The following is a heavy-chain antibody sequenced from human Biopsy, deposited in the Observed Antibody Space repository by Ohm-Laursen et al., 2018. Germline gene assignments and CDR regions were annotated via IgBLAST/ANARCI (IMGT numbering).Heavy chain of an antibody. CDR2: ISYTGYT. V-gene: IGHV4-59*11. Sequence: TLSLTCTVSSGSFTGHYWSWIRQPPGKGLEWIGHISYTGYTSYKSSLKSRVTISLDTSRKHFSLRLTSLAAADTAAYYCARGSNEYGGLYFPHWGQGTLVTVSS. D-gene: IGHD4-23*01. CDR1: SGSFTGHY. J-gene: IGHJ1*01. CDR3: ARGSNEYGGLYFPH.